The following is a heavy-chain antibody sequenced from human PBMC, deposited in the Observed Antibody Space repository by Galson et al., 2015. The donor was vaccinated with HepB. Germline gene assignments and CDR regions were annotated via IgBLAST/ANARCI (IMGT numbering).Heavy chain of an antibody. CDR2: ISGSGAST. Sequence: SLRLSCAASGFTFSSHAMSWVRQAPGKGLEWVSAISGSGASTYYADSAKGRFTISKDNSKNTLYLQVNSLRAEDTAVYYCAGYCSRTSCYRGRFAFDIWGQGTMVTVSS. CDR1: GFTFSSHA. D-gene: IGHD2-2*02. V-gene: IGHV3-23*01. CDR3: AGYCSRTSCYRGRFAFDI. J-gene: IGHJ3*02.